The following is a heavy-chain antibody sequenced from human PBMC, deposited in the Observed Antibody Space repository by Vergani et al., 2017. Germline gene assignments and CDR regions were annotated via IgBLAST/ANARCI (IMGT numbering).Heavy chain of an antibody. J-gene: IGHJ4*02. CDR1: GYTFTGYY. CDR2: INPNSGGT. Sequence: QVQLVQSGAEVKKPGASLKVSCKASGYTFTGYYMHWVRQAPGQGLEWMGWINPNSGGTNYAQKFQGRVTMTRDTSISTAYMELSRLRSDDTAVYYCARDVGGRQLLLRYFDYWGQGTLVTVSS. V-gene: IGHV1-2*02. CDR3: ARDVGGRQLLLRYFDY. D-gene: IGHD2-15*01.